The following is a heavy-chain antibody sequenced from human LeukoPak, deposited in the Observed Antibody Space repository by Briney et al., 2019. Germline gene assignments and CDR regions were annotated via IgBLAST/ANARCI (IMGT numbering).Heavy chain of an antibody. CDR3: AKFSSDFWSGYLYYYYGMDA. CDR1: GFTFSSYA. CDR2: ISGSGGST. V-gene: IGHV3-23*01. J-gene: IGHJ6*02. D-gene: IGHD3-3*01. Sequence: PGGSLRLSCAASGFTFSSYAMSWVRQAPGKGLEWVSAISGSGGSTYYADSVKGRFTISRDNSKNTLYLQMNSLRAEDTAVYYCAKFSSDFWSGYLYYYYGMDAWGQGTTVTVSS.